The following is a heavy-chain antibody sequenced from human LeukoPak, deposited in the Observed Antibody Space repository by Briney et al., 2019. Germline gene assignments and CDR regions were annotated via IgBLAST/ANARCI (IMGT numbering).Heavy chain of an antibody. J-gene: IGHJ3*02. CDR2: IKQDGSEK. CDR1: GFTFSSYW. V-gene: IGHV3-7*01. Sequence: GGSLRLSCAASGFTFSSYWMSWVRQAPGKGLEWVANIKQDGSEKYYADSVKGRFTISRDNSKNTLYLQMNSLRAEDTAVYYCAKELIQLWSPDGAFDIWGQGTMVTVSS. D-gene: IGHD5-18*01. CDR3: AKELIQLWSPDGAFDI.